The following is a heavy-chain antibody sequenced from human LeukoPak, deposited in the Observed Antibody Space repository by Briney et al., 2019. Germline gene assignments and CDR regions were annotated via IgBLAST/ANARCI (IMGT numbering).Heavy chain of an antibody. CDR1: GFTFSNAW. V-gene: IGHV3-15*01. CDR2: IKSKTDGGTT. CDR3: TTDQVGSSWPYYFDY. J-gene: IGHJ4*02. D-gene: IGHD6-13*01. Sequence: GGSLRLSCAASGFTFSNAWMSWVRQAPGKGLEWVGRIKSKTDGGTTDYAAPVKGRFNISRDDSKNTLYLQMNSLKTEDTAVYYCTTDQVGSSWPYYFDYWGQGTLVTVSS.